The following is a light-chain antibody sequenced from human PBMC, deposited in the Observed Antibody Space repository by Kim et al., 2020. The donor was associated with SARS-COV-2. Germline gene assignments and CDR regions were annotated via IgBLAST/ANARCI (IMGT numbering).Light chain of an antibody. J-gene: IGLJ2*01. CDR2: QDS. V-gene: IGLV3-1*01. Sequence: SYELTQPPSVSVSPGQTASITCSGDKLGDKYACWYQQKPGQSPVLVIYQDSKRPSGIPERFSGSNSGNTATLTISGTQARDEADYYCQVWDSSTVVFGGGTQLTVL. CDR1: KLGDKY. CDR3: QVWDSSTVV.